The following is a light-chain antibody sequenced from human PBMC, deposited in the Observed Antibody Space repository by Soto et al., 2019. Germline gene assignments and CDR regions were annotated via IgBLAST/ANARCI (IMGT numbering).Light chain of an antibody. J-gene: IGKJ4*01. Sequence: EIVLQQSPGTLSLSPAASSSLSGRARETVTGKYLAWSQQKVGQAPRLLIFAASNRATGIPDRFSASGSGTDFTLTISRLEPEDFAVYYCQQYGSSGGTLGGGTKVDIK. CDR3: QQYGSSGGT. V-gene: IGKV3-20*01. CDR1: ETVTGKY. CDR2: AAS.